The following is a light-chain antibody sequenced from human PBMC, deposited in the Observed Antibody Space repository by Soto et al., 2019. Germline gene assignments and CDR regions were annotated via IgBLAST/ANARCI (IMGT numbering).Light chain of an antibody. Sequence: DIQMTQSPSSLSASVGDRVTITCRASQGISHFLAWYQQKPGKVPKLLIYAASILQSGVPPRFSGSGSGTEFTLTISSLQPEDVATYYCQNYNTVPRTFGQVTKVEI. J-gene: IGKJ1*01. V-gene: IGKV1-27*01. CDR1: QGISHF. CDR3: QNYNTVPRT. CDR2: AAS.